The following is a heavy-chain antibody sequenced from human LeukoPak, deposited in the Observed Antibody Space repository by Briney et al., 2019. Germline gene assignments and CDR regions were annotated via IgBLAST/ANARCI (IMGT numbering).Heavy chain of an antibody. CDR3: ARWSFITVAATENY. CDR2: IDSSSSYI. Sequence: GGSLRLSCVASGFIFSSYSMNWVRQAPGKGLEWVSAIDSSSSYIFYADSVKGRFTITRDNAKNSLYLQMNSLRAEDTALYHCARWSFITVAATENYWGQGTLVTVSS. D-gene: IGHD6-19*01. J-gene: IGHJ4*02. CDR1: GFIFSSYS. V-gene: IGHV3-21*04.